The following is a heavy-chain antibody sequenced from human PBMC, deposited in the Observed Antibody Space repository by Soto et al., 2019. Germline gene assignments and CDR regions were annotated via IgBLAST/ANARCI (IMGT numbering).Heavy chain of an antibody. Sequence: QVQLQESGPGLVKPSETLSLTCTVSGGSISNYYWSWIRQPPGKGLEWIGYIYYSGSTNYNPSLKSRVTISVDTSKNQFSLKLNSVTAAVTAVYYCARHRPGSGGSCYDYWGQGTLVTVSS. V-gene: IGHV4-59*08. CDR2: IYYSGST. CDR1: GGSISNYY. J-gene: IGHJ4*02. CDR3: ARHRPGSGGSCYDY. D-gene: IGHD2-15*01.